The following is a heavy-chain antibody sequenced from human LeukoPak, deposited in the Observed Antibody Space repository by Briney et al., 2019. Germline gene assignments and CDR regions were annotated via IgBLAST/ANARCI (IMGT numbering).Heavy chain of an antibody. D-gene: IGHD6-19*01. Sequence: GGSLRPSRAASGFAFSSQAMGWVRQAPGKGLEWVSVISDSGSITYYADSVKGRFTISRDNSKITLFLQVNSLRAEDTAVYYCAKDARRTSGWYFFDYWGQGTLVTVSS. CDR3: AKDARRTSGWYFFDY. V-gene: IGHV3-23*01. CDR1: GFAFSSQA. CDR2: ISDSGSIT. J-gene: IGHJ4*02.